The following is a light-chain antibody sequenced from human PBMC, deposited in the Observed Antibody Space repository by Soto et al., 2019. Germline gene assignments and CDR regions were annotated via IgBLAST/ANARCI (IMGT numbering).Light chain of an antibody. CDR1: QDIGIY. CDR3: QQLSSYPVT. J-gene: IGKJ1*01. CDR2: AAS. V-gene: IGKV1-9*01. Sequence: IQLTQSPSSLSASVGDRVTITCRASQDIGIYLAWYQQKPGKAPNLLIYAASSLQRGVPSRSSGSGSGTDFTLTIRSLQPEDFATYHCQQLSSYPVTFGQGTKVELK.